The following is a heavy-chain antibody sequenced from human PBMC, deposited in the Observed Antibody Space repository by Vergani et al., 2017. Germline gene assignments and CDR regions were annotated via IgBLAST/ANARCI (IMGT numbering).Heavy chain of an antibody. D-gene: IGHD3-3*01. CDR1: GGSMSGYY. V-gene: IGHV4-59*01. Sequence: QVRLQESGPGLVKPSETLSLTCSVSGGSMSGYYWSWIRQPPGKELEWIGYIYYSGSTNYNPSLKSRVTISVDTSKNQFSLKLSSVTAADTAVYYCARDWHRDYDFWSGYGHAFDIWGQGTMVTVSS. CDR3: ARDWHRDYDFWSGYGHAFDI. J-gene: IGHJ3*02. CDR2: IYYSGST.